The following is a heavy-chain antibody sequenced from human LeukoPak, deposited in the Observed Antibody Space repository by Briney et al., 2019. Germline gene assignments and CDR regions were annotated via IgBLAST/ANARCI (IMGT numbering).Heavy chain of an antibody. CDR2: IYYSGSI. CDR3: ARKYDFWSGYYDY. J-gene: IGHJ4*02. D-gene: IGHD3-3*01. CDR1: GGSISSSSYY. V-gene: IGHV4-39*01. Sequence: SETLSLICTVSGGSISSSSYYWGWIRQPPGKGLEWIVSIYYSGSIYYNPSLTSRVTISVDTSKNQFSLNLSSVTAADTAVYYCARKYDFWSGYYDYWGRGTLVTVSS.